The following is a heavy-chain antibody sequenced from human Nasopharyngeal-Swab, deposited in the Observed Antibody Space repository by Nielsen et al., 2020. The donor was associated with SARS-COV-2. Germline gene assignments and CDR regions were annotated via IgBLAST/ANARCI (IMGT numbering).Heavy chain of an antibody. J-gene: IGHJ6*03. CDR1: GGSFSGSY. D-gene: IGHD2-2*01. CDR2: INHSGST. CDR3: ARGLSGVVPAPILGLGPYYYFYYMDV. V-gene: IGHV4-34*01. Sequence: SETLSLTCAVYGGSFSGSYWGWIRQPPGKGPEWIAEINHSGSTTYNPSLKSRVTLSVDTSKSQFSLKLTSVTAADTSVYYCARGLSGVVPAPILGLGPYYYFYYMDVWGKGTTVTVSS.